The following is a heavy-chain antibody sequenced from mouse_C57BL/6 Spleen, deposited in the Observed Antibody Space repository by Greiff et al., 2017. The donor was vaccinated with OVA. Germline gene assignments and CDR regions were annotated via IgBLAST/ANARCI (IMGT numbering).Heavy chain of an antibody. CDR1: GYTFTSYW. J-gene: IGHJ2*01. D-gene: IGHD3-1*01. CDR2: IYPSDSET. V-gene: IGHV1-61*01. CDR3: ARSGGDAYFDY. Sequence: VQLQQPGAELVRPGSSVKLSCKASGYTFTSYWMDWVKQRPGQGLEWIGNIYPSDSETHYNQKFKDKATLTVDKSSSTAYMQLSSLTSEDSAVYYCARSGGDAYFDYWGQGTTLTVSS.